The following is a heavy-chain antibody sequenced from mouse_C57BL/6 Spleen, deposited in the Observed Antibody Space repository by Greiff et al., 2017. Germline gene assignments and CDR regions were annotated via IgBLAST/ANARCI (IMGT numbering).Heavy chain of an antibody. J-gene: IGHJ2*01. CDR1: GYAFSSSW. D-gene: IGHD1-1*01. Sequence: VQLVESGPELVKPGASVKISCKASGYAFSSSWMNWVKQRPGKGLEWIGRIYPGDGDTNYNGKFKGKATLTADKSSSTAYMQLSSLTSEDSAVYFCARDHANYGLDYWGQGTTLTVSS. CDR3: ARDHANYGLDY. CDR2: IYPGDGDT. V-gene: IGHV1-82*01.